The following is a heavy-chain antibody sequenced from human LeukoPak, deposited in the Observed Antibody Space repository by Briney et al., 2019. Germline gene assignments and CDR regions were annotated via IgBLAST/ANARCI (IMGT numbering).Heavy chain of an antibody. J-gene: IGHJ5*02. V-gene: IGHV3-48*02. CDR3: ARNTIFHP. D-gene: IGHD3-9*01. Sequence: GGSLRLSCEASGFRFSDYSMNWVRQTPGKGLEWISYISSSDSTTYYTDSVRGRFTISRDNAKSSLNLLMNSLRDEDTGIYYCARNTIFHPWGQGTLVTVSS. CDR1: GFRFSDYS. CDR2: ISSSDSTT.